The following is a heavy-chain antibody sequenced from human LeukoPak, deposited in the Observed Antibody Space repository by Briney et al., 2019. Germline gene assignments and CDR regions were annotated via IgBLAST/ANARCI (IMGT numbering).Heavy chain of an antibody. D-gene: IGHD3/OR15-3a*01. CDR3: AKDYTRSWTGRGFDI. CDR1: GFTFSSYA. CDR2: IKSKTDGGTT. V-gene: IGHV3-15*01. J-gene: IGHJ3*02. Sequence: PGGSLRLSCAASGFTFSSYAMHWVRQAPGKGLEWVGRIKSKTDGGTTDYAAPVKGRFTISRDDSKNTLYLQMNSLRAEDTAVYYCAKDYTRSWTGRGFDIWGQGTMITVSS.